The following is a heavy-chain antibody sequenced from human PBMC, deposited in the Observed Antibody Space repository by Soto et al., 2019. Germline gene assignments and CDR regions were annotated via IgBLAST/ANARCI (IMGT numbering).Heavy chain of an antibody. CDR1: GFTFSDYA. J-gene: IGHJ4*02. CDR2: IWHDGSKQ. D-gene: IGHD6-19*01. CDR3: AKELHTSSGWSQVIY. Sequence: GGSLRLSCAASGFTFSDYAMHWVRQAPGKGLEWVAFIWHDGSKQYYADSVKGRFTISRDNSKNTLYLQMNSLRAEDTAVYYCAKELHTSSGWSQVIYWGQGTLVTVSS. V-gene: IGHV3-30*02.